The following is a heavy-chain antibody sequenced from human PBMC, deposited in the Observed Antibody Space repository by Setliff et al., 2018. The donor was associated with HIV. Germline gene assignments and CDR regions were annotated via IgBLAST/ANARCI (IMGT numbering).Heavy chain of an antibody. V-gene: IGHV4-59*01. CDR2: IYYNGST. Sequence: NPSETLSLTCTVSGDSISSNYWSWIRQPPGKGLEWIGYIYYNGSTNYNPSLKSRVTISVDTSKNQFSLKLSSVTAADTAVYYCASGSYRWFDPWGQGTLVTVSS. CDR3: ASGSYRWFDP. J-gene: IGHJ5*02. CDR1: GDSISSNY. D-gene: IGHD1-26*01.